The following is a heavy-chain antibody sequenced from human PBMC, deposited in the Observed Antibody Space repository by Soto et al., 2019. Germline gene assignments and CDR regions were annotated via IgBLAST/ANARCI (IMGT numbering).Heavy chain of an antibody. D-gene: IGHD4-4*01. Sequence: GGSLRLSCAASGFTFSSYGMHWVRQAPGKGLEWVAVIWYDGSNKYYADSVKGRFTISRDNSKDTLYLQMNSLRAEDTAVYYCARDGRPYSNSPWLDPWGQGTLVTVSS. J-gene: IGHJ5*02. CDR2: IWYDGSNK. CDR3: ARDGRPYSNSPWLDP. V-gene: IGHV3-33*01. CDR1: GFTFSSYG.